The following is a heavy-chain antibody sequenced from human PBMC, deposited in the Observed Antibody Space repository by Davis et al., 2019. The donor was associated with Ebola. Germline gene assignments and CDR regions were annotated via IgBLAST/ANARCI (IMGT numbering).Heavy chain of an antibody. Sequence: GESLKISCAASGFIFTTYDIHWVRQAQGKGLEWLALISDDENNKYYADSVKGRVTISRDNSRNTLYLQMNSLRAEDTAVYYCARKMDSSPLSYGMDVWGQGTTVTVSS. CDR1: GFIFTTYD. V-gene: IGHV3-30-3*02. CDR2: ISDDENNK. J-gene: IGHJ6*02. D-gene: IGHD6-13*01. CDR3: ARKMDSSPLSYGMDV.